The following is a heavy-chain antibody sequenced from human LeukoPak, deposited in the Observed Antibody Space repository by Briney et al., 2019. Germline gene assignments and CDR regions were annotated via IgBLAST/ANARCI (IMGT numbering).Heavy chain of an antibody. V-gene: IGHV3-11*01. J-gene: IGHJ6*02. CDR3: ARGDSSGWYEGYYYGMDV. D-gene: IGHD6-19*01. Sequence: GGSLRLSCAASGFTFSDYCMSWIRQAPGKGLEWVSYISSSGSTIYYADSVKGRFTISRDNAKNSLYLQMNSLRAEDTAVYYCARGDSSGWYEGYYYGMDVWGQGTTVTVSS. CDR2: ISSSGSTI. CDR1: GFTFSDYC.